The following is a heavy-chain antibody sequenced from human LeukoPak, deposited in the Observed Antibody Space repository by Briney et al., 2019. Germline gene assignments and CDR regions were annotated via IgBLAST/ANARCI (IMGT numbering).Heavy chain of an antibody. V-gene: IGHV1-18*01. D-gene: IGHD2-2*01. CDR2: ISAYIGNT. CDR3: ARTCISTSCYVIY. J-gene: IGHJ4*02. Sequence: GASVKVSCKASGYTFTSYGISWVRQAPGQGLEWMGWISAYIGNTNYAQKLQGRVTMTTDASMSTAYMELRSLSSDDTAVYYCARTCISTSCYVIYWGQGTLVTVSS. CDR1: GYTFTSYG.